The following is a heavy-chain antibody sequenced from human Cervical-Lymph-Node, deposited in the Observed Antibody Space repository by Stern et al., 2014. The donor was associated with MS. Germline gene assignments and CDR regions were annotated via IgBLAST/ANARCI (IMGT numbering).Heavy chain of an antibody. V-gene: IGHV4-59*01. D-gene: IGHD4-17*01. CDR3: ARDLYGDREFDY. CDR2: IYYTGST. CDR1: GGSISSYY. Sequence: VQLVESGPGLVKPSETLSLTCTVSGGSISSYYWSWIRQPPGKGLEWIAYIYYTGSTDYNPSLKSRVTISVDTSKNQFSLKLSSVTAADTAVYYCARDLYGDREFDYWGQGTLVTVSS. J-gene: IGHJ4*02.